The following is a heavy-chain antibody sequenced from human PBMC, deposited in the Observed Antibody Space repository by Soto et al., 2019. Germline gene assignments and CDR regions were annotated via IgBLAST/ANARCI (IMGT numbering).Heavy chain of an antibody. CDR1: GFTFSSYG. V-gene: IGHV3-7*01. CDR3: ARDDSSGSSY. D-gene: IGHD6-19*01. J-gene: IGHJ4*02. Sequence: PGGSLRLSCAASGFTFSSYGMSWVRQAPGKGLEWVANIKQDGSEKYYVDSVKGRFTISRDNAKNSLYLQMNSLRAEDTAVYYCARDDSSGSSYWGQGTLVTVS. CDR2: IKQDGSEK.